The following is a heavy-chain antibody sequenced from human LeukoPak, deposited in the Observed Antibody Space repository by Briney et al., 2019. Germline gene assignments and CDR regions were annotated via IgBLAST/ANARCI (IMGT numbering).Heavy chain of an antibody. J-gene: IGHJ4*02. CDR1: GFTFRSYW. CDR3: ARGRKGLERRPFDY. V-gene: IGHV3-7*01. CDR2: INQGGSVK. D-gene: IGHD1-1*01. Sequence: TGGSLRLSCAASGFTFRSYWMSWVRQAPGKGLEWVANINQGGSVKYYVDSVKGRFTISRDNAKNSLYLQMNSLRAEDTAVYYCARGRKGLERRPFDYWGQGTLVTVSS.